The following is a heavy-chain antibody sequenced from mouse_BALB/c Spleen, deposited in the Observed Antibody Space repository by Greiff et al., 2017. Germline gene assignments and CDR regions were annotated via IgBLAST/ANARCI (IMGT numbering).Heavy chain of an antibody. D-gene: IGHD2-4*01. Sequence: VQLQQSGPDLVKPGASVKISCKASGYAFSSSWMNWVKQRPGQGLEWIGRIYPGGGDTNYNGKFKGKATLTADKSSSTAYLQLSSLTSVDSAVYFCARWDYDYWGQGTTLTVSS. CDR1: GYAFSSSW. V-gene: IGHV1-82*01. CDR2: IYPGGGDT. J-gene: IGHJ2*01. CDR3: ARWDYDY.